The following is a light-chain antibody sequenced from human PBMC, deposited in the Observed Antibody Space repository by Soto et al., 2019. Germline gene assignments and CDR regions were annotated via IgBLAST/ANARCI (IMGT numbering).Light chain of an antibody. CDR1: QSISSW. J-gene: IGKJ2*01. CDR3: QQYNSYHA. Sequence: DIQMTQSPSTLSASVGDRVTITCRASQSISSWLAWYQQKPGKAPNLLIYKASSLESGVPSRFSGSGSGTEFTLTISSLQPDDFANSYCQQYNSYHAFGQGTKLEIK. V-gene: IGKV1-5*03. CDR2: KAS.